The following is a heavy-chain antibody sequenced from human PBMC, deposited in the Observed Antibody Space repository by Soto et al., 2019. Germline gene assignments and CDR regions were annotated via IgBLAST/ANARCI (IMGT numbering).Heavy chain of an antibody. Sequence: PSETLSLTCTVSGGSISSYYWSWIRQPAGKGLEWIGRVFTSGNTNDNPSLQSRVTMSVDTSKNQFSLKLSSVTAADTAVYYCVRSFFYDNTAYHSSDAFDIWGQGTMVNVSS. D-gene: IGHD3-22*01. V-gene: IGHV4-4*07. J-gene: IGHJ3*02. CDR3: VRSFFYDNTAYHSSDAFDI. CDR2: VFTSGNT. CDR1: GGSISSYY.